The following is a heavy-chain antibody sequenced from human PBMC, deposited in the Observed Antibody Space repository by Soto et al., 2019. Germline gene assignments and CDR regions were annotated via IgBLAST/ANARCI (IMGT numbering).Heavy chain of an antibody. D-gene: IGHD6-19*01. Sequence: GGSLRLSCAAPGFTFSSYGMHWVRQAPGKGLEWVAVISYDGSNKYYADSVKGRFTISRDNSKNTLYLQMNSLRAEDTAVYYCAKEGMGSAGYSSGWYYFDYWGQGTLVTVSS. CDR3: AKEGMGSAGYSSGWYYFDY. CDR2: ISYDGSNK. J-gene: IGHJ4*02. V-gene: IGHV3-30*18. CDR1: GFTFSSYG.